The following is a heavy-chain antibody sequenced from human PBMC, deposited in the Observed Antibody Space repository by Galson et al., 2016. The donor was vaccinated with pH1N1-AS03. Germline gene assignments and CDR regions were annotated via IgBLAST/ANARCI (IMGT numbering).Heavy chain of an antibody. J-gene: IGHJ4*02. Sequence: SLRLSCAASGFTFSSYAMSWVRQAPGKGLEWVSAIAGGGVTTYYADPVKGRFTISRDNSKNTLYLRIDSLRAEDTATYYCAKLSLGYCAYWGQGTLVTVSS. CDR1: GFTFSSYA. CDR2: IAGGGVTT. CDR3: AKLSLGYCAY. D-gene: IGHD2-15*01. V-gene: IGHV3-23*01.